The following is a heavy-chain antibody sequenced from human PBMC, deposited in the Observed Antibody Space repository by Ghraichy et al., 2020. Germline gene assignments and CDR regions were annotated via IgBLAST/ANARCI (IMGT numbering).Heavy chain of an antibody. Sequence: GESLNISCKGSGYSFTSYWIGWVRQMPGKGLEWMGIIYPGDSDTRYSPSFQGQVTISADKSISTAYLQWSSLKASDTAMYYCARRLDMITFGGVSLYAFDIWGQGTMVTVSS. J-gene: IGHJ3*02. CDR3: ARRLDMITFGGVSLYAFDI. CDR1: GYSFTSYW. V-gene: IGHV5-51*01. D-gene: IGHD3-16*01. CDR2: IYPGDSDT.